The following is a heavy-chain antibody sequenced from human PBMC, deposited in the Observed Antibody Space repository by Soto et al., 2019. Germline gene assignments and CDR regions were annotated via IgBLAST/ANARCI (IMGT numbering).Heavy chain of an antibody. D-gene: IGHD3-10*01. Sequence: GGSLRLSCAASGFIFSRYGMHWVRQAPGKGLEWVAVISYDGSNKYYAESVKGRFIISRDKSENTLYLQMNSLRAEDTAVYYCAKDLGSGKPYYYYAMDVWGQGTTVTVSS. J-gene: IGHJ6*02. CDR3: AKDLGSGKPYYYYAMDV. CDR1: GFIFSRYG. CDR2: ISYDGSNK. V-gene: IGHV3-30*18.